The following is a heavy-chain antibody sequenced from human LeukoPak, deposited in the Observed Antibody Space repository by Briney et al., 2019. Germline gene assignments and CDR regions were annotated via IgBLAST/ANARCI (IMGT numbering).Heavy chain of an antibody. CDR3: ARCTRGSYAFDY. V-gene: IGHV4-39*07. D-gene: IGHD1-26*01. Sequence: PSEALSLTCTVSGGSISSSSYYWGWIRQPPGKGLEWIGSIYYSGSTYYNPSLKSRVTISVDTSKNQFSLKLSSVTAADTAVYYCARCTRGSYAFDYWGQGTLVTVSS. CDR2: IYYSGST. CDR1: GGSISSSSYY. J-gene: IGHJ4*02.